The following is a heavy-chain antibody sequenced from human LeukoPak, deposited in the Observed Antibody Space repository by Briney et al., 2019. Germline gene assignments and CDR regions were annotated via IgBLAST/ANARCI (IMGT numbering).Heavy chain of an antibody. Sequence: GGSLRLSCAASGFTSSSYAMSWVRQAPGKGLEWVSAISGSGGSTYYADSVKGRFTISRDNSKNTLYLQMNSLRAEDTAVYYCAKGTQSLEWLFTDYYYYYGMDVWGQGTTVTVSS. D-gene: IGHD3-3*01. CDR2: ISGSGGST. CDR3: AKGTQSLEWLFTDYYYYYGMDV. J-gene: IGHJ6*02. V-gene: IGHV3-23*01. CDR1: GFTSSSYA.